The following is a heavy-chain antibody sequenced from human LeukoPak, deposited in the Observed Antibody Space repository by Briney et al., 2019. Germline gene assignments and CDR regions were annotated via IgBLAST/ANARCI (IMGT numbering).Heavy chain of an antibody. CDR1: GYTLTELS. J-gene: IGHJ4*02. CDR3: ATGPNTAMVKGGWDY. V-gene: IGHV1-24*01. Sequence: ASVNVSCKASGYTLTELSMHWVRQAPGKGLEWMGGFDPEDGETIYAQKFQGRVTMTEDTSTDTAYLELSSLRSEDTAVYYCATGPNTAMVKGGWDYWGQGTLVTVSS. D-gene: IGHD5-18*01. CDR2: FDPEDGET.